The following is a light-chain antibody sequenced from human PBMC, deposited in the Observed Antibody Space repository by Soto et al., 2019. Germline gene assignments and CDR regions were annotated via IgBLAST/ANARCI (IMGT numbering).Light chain of an antibody. J-gene: IGLJ3*02. CDR1: SSDVGLYNL. CDR2: EVN. CDR3: CSYVGSSILM. Sequence: QSVLTQPASVSGSPGQSITISCTGTSSDVGLYNLVSWYQQLPGKAPKLIIYEVNELPSGISDRFSGSKSGNTASLTISGLQDEDEADYYCCSYVGSSILMFGGGTQLTVL. V-gene: IGLV2-23*02.